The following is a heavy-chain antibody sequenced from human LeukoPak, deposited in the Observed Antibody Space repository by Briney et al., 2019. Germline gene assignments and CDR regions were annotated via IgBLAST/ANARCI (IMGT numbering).Heavy chain of an antibody. CDR2: IRSKDNSRAT. Sequence: PGGSLRLSCTASGFAFSGSRIHWVRQTSGKGLEWLGHIRSKDNSRATAYGPSVRGRFTISRDDSSNTAYLQMNSLNTDDTAVYYCSRHADRWFGELAPQDYHMDVWGKGTTVIVSS. CDR1: GFAFSGSR. CDR3: SRHADRWFGELAPQDYHMDV. D-gene: IGHD3-10*01. J-gene: IGHJ6*03. V-gene: IGHV3-73*01.